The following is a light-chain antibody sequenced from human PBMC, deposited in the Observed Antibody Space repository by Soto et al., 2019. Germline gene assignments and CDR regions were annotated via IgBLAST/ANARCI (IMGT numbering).Light chain of an antibody. Sequence: DIQMTQSPSTLSASVGDRVTITCRASHGISSWLAWYQQKPGKAPKLLIYDASNLESGVPSRFSGGGSGTEFSLTISSLQPDDFATYYCQQYNYFWAFGQGTKVDIK. CDR2: DAS. CDR3: QQYNYFWA. V-gene: IGKV1-5*01. J-gene: IGKJ1*01. CDR1: HGISSW.